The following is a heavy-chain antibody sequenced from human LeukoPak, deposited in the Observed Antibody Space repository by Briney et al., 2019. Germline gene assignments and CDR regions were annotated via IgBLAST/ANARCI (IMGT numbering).Heavy chain of an antibody. J-gene: IGHJ4*02. Sequence: SETLSLTCAVYGGSFSGYYWSWIRQPPGKGLEWIGEINHSGSTNYNPSLKSRVTISVDTSKNQFSLKLSSVTAADTAVYYCARGPMGAPDIDYWGQGTLVTVSS. CDR3: ARGPMGAPDIDY. V-gene: IGHV4-34*01. CDR2: INHSGST. D-gene: IGHD1-26*01. CDR1: GGSFSGYY.